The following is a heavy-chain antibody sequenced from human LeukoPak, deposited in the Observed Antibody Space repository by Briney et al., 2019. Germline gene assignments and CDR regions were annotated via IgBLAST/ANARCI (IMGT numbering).Heavy chain of an antibody. D-gene: IGHD4-17*01. CDR3: ARVWQDYAFDY. V-gene: IGHV3-74*01. CDR1: GFTFSSYW. CDR2: INSDGSST. Sequence: PGGSLRLSCAASGFTFSSYWMHWVRQAPGKGLVWVSRINSDGSSTNYADSVKGRFTISRDNAKKKLHLQINSLRAEDTAVYYCARVWQDYAFDYWGQGTLVTVSS. J-gene: IGHJ4*02.